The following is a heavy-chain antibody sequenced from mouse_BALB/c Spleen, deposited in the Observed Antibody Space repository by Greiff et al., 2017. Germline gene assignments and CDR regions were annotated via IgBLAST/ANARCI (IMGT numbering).Heavy chain of an antibody. V-gene: IGHV5-17*02. Sequence: EVQVVESGGGLVQPGGSRKLSCAASGLTFSSFGMHWVRQAPEKGLEWVAYISSGSSTIYYADTVKGRFTISRDNPKNTLFLQMTSLRSEDTAMYYCARKGIYYDYDQYYFDYWGQGTTLTVSS. CDR2: ISSGSSTI. CDR3: ARKGIYYDYDQYYFDY. CDR1: GLTFSSFG. D-gene: IGHD2-4*01. J-gene: IGHJ2*01.